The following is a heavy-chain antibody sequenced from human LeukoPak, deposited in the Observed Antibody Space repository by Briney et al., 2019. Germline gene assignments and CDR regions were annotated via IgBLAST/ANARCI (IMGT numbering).Heavy chain of an antibody. CDR2: INPNSGGT. CDR3: ASDCSSTSCPYNWFDP. Sequence: ASVKVSCKASGYTFTGYYMLWVRQAPGQGLEWMGWINPNSGGTNYAQKFQGRVTMTRDTSISTAYMELSRLRSDDTAVYYCASDCSSTSCPYNWFDPWGQGTLVTVSS. J-gene: IGHJ5*02. V-gene: IGHV1-2*02. D-gene: IGHD2-2*01. CDR1: GYTFTGYY.